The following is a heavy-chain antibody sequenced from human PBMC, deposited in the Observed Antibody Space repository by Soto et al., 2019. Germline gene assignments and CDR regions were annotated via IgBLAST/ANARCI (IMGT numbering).Heavy chain of an antibody. CDR2: IYYSGST. J-gene: IGHJ4*02. V-gene: IGHV4-59*01. Sequence: SETLSLTCTVSGVSISSYYWSWIRQPPGKGLEWIGYIYYSGSTNYNPSLKSRVTISVDTSKNQFSLKLSSVTAADTAVYYCARRVVAGFDYWGQGTLVTV. CDR3: ARRVVAGFDY. D-gene: IGHD6-19*01. CDR1: GVSISSYY.